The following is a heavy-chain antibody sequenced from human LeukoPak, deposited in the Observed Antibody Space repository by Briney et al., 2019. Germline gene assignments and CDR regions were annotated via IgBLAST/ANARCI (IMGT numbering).Heavy chain of an antibody. D-gene: IGHD3-3*01. CDR1: GFTFSSYA. CDR2: ISGSGGST. V-gene: IGHV3-23*01. J-gene: IGHJ6*03. Sequence: GGSLRLSCAASGFTFSSYAMSWVPQAPGKGLEWVSAISGSGGSTYYADSVKGRFAISRDNSKNTLYLQMNSLRAEDTAVYYCAKSPYYDFWSGYYYMDVWGKGTTVTVSS. CDR3: AKSPYYDFWSGYYYMDV.